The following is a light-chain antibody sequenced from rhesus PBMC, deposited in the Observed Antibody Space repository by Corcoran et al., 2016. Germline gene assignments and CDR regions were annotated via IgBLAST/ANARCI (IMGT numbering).Light chain of an antibody. CDR1: QSASRN. Sequence: EMVMTQSPATLFLSPGERATLSRRASQSASRNLAWYQQKPGQAPWLLNYDASNRVTGIPDRFSGRGSGTDFTLTISSLEPEDVGVYYCQQESDWPRTFGQGAKVEIK. CDR3: QQESDWPRT. V-gene: IGKV3-35*01. CDR2: DAS. J-gene: IGKJ1*01.